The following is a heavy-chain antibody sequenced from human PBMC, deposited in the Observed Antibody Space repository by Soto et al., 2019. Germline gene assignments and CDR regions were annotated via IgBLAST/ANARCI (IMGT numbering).Heavy chain of an antibody. CDR1: GFTFSSYW. CDR3: ARLGYYYPDYYYGMDV. Sequence: EVQLVESGGGLVQPGGSLRLSCAASGFTFSSYWMSWVRQAPGKGLEGVANIKQDGSEKYYVDSVKGRFTISRDNAKNSLYLQMNSLRAEDTAVYYCARLGYYYPDYYYGMDVWGQGTTVTVSS. CDR2: IKQDGSEK. V-gene: IGHV3-7*05. J-gene: IGHJ6*02. D-gene: IGHD3-22*01.